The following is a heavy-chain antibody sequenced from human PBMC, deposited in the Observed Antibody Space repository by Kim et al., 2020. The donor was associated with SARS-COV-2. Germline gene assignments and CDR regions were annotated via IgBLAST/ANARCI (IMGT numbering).Heavy chain of an antibody. J-gene: IGHJ6*03. CDR3: TRSYSSGWYDGVAEGDYYYYMDV. D-gene: IGHD6-19*01. V-gene: IGHV3-73*01. CDR2: IRSKANSYAT. CDR1: GFTFSGSA. Sequence: GGSLRLSCAASGFTFSGSAMHWVRQASGKGLEWVGRIRSKANSYATAYAASVKGRFTISRDDSKNTAYLQMNSLKTEDTAVYYCTRSYSSGWYDGVAEGDYYYYMDVWGKGTTVTVSS.